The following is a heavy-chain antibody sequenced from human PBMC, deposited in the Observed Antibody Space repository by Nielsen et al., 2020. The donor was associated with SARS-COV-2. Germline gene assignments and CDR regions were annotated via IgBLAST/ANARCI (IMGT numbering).Heavy chain of an antibody. V-gene: IGHV3-7*01. J-gene: IGHJ4*02. CDR3: AREGYGSGSYSAFDY. CDR2: IKQDGSEK. D-gene: IGHD3-10*01. Sequence: GESLKISCAASGFTFSSYWMSWVRQAPGKGLEWVANIKQDGSEKYYVDSVKGRFTISRDNAKNSLYLQMNSLRAEDTAVYYCAREGYGSGSYSAFDYWGQGTLVTVSS. CDR1: GFTFSSYW.